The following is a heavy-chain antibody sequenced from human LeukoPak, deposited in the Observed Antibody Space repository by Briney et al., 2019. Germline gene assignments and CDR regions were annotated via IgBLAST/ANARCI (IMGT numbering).Heavy chain of an antibody. D-gene: IGHD3-10*01. CDR3: ARDPFGQDGSGSYPLDY. V-gene: IGHV3-48*03. CDR1: GFTFSSYE. J-gene: IGHJ4*02. CDR2: ISSSGSTI. Sequence: PGGSLRLSCAASGFTFSSYEMNWVRQAPGKGLEWVSYISSSGSTIYYADSVKGRFTISRDNAKNSLYLQMNSLRAEDTAVYYCARDPFGQDGSGSYPLDYWGQGTLVTVSS.